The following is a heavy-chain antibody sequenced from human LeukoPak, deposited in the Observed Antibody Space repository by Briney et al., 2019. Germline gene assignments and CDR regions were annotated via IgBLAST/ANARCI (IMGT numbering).Heavy chain of an antibody. Sequence: PGGSLRLSCAASGFTFSSYAMSWVRQAPGKGLEWVSAISGSGGSTYYADSVKGRFTISRDNSKNTLYLQMNSLRAEDTVVYYCAKGTRTLKLTYYFDYWGQGTLVTVSS. CDR1: GFTFSSYA. CDR3: AKGTRTLKLTYYFDY. CDR2: ISGSGGST. J-gene: IGHJ4*02. D-gene: IGHD1-14*01. V-gene: IGHV3-23*01.